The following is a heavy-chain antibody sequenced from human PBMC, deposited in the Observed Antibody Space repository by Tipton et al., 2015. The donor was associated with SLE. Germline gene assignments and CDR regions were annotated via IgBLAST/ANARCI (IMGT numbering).Heavy chain of an antibody. D-gene: IGHD1-26*01. CDR3: ARGESAFDI. J-gene: IGHJ3*02. V-gene: IGHV3-21*01. Sequence: SLRLSCAASGFTFSSYEMNWVRQAPGKGLEWVSFISSSSSYIYYADSVKGRFTISRDNAKNSLYLQMNSLRAEDTAVYYCARGESAFDIWGQGTMVTVSS. CDR1: GFTFSSYE. CDR2: ISSSSSYI.